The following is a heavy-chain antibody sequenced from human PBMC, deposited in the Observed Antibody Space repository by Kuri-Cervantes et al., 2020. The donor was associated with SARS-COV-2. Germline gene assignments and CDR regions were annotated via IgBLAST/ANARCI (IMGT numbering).Heavy chain of an antibody. CDR1: GFTGTFGFGDYA. D-gene: IGHD3-3*01. CDR2: ISWNSRTL. Sequence: SLKISCTGSGFTGTFGFGDYAMYWVRQAPGKGLEWVSGISWNSRTLGYGVSVKGRFTISRDNAKKYLYLQMDSLRPEDTALYYCARDKRHKTLFGAVIRGEISYYGMDVWGQGTTVTVSS. J-gene: IGHJ6*02. CDR3: ARDKRHKTLFGAVIRGEISYYGMDV. V-gene: IGHV3-9*01.